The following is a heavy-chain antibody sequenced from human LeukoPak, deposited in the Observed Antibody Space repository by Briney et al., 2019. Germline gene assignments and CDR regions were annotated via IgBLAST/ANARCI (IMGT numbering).Heavy chain of an antibody. D-gene: IGHD3-10*01. V-gene: IGHV3-23*01. CDR3: AKGGLWFGELIDY. J-gene: IGHJ4*02. CDR1: GFTFSSYA. Sequence: GGSLRLSCAASGFTFSSYAMSWVRPAPGKGLEWVSAISGSGGSTYYADSVKGRFTISRDNSKNTLYLQMNSLRAEDTAVYYCAKGGLWFGELIDYWGQGTLVTVSS. CDR2: ISGSGGST.